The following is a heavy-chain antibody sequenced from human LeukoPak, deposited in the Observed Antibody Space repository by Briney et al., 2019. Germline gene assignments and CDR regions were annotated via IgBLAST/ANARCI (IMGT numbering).Heavy chain of an antibody. D-gene: IGHD6-13*01. CDR3: ARATGKQLVRFDY. J-gene: IGHJ4*02. Sequence: GASVKVSCKASGYTFTGYYMHWVRQAPGQGLEWMGWINPNSGGTNYAQKFQGRVTMTRDTSISTAYMELSRLRSDDTAVYYCARATGKQLVRFDYWGQGTMVTVSS. CDR2: INPNSGGT. V-gene: IGHV1-2*02. CDR1: GYTFTGYY.